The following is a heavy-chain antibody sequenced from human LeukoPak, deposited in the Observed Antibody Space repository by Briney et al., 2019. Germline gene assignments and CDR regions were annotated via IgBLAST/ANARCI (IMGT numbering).Heavy chain of an antibody. J-gene: IGHJ5*02. V-gene: IGHV4-39*01. Sequence: SETLSLTCTVSGGSISSSSYYWGWIRQPPGKGLEWIGGIYYSGSTSYNPSLKSRVTISVDASKHHFSLKLSSVTAADTAVYYCARHGRYYDILTGYYYWFDPWGQGTLVTVSS. D-gene: IGHD3-9*01. CDR2: IYYSGST. CDR3: ARHGRYYDILTGYYYWFDP. CDR1: GGSISSSSYY.